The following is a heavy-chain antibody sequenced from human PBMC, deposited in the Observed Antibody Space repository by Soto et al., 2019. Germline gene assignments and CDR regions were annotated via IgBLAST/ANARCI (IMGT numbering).Heavy chain of an antibody. V-gene: IGHV4-30-4*01. Sequence: SETLSLTCAVSGGSISSGDYFWSWIRQAPGKGLEWIGYIYSSDITYYIPSLQSRLTMSLDTSNNQFSLNLRSVTAADTAVYYCVADRFRGGRRYYFDYWGQGALVTVSS. CDR1: GGSISSGDYF. J-gene: IGHJ4*02. CDR2: IYSSDIT. D-gene: IGHD3-16*01. CDR3: VADRFRGGRRYYFDY.